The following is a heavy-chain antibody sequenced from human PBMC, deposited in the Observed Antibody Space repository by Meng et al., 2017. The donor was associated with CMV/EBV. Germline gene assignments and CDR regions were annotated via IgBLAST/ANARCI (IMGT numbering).Heavy chain of an antibody. V-gene: IGHV3-7*03. J-gene: IGHJ4*02. CDR3: SRDFLY. CDR1: GITFSIYW. Sequence: GYLRLSCAGSGITFSIYWMTWVRQVPGKGLEWVANIKQDGSEKYYVDSVKGRFTISRDNAKNSLYLQMNSLRAEDTAVYYCSRDFLYWGQGALVTVSS. CDR2: IKQDGSEK.